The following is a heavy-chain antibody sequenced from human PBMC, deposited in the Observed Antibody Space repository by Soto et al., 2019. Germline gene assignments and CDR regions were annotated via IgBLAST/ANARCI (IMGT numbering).Heavy chain of an antibody. Sequence: QVQLQESGPGLVKPSQTLSLTCTVSGGSISSGGYYWSWIRPHPGKGLEWIGFIYYSGSTYYNPSLKSRVTISVETSKNQFSLKLSSVTAADTAVYYCARGQVVSGRFHYFDYWGQGTLVTVSS. CDR2: IYYSGST. D-gene: IGHD6-19*01. CDR3: ARGQVVSGRFHYFDY. J-gene: IGHJ4*02. CDR1: GGSISSGGYY. V-gene: IGHV4-31*03.